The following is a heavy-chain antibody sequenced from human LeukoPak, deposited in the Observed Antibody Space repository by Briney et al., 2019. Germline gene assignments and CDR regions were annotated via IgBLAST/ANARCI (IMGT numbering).Heavy chain of an antibody. J-gene: IGHJ6*02. Sequence: GESLKISCKDSGYSFTSYWIGWVRQMPGKGLEWMGIIYPGDSDTRYSPSFQGQVTISADKSISTAYLQWSSLKASDTAMYYCARVKAAAGYYYGMDVWGQGTTVTVSS. V-gene: IGHV5-51*01. CDR1: GYSFTSYW. CDR3: ARVKAAAGYYYGMDV. CDR2: IYPGDSDT. D-gene: IGHD6-13*01.